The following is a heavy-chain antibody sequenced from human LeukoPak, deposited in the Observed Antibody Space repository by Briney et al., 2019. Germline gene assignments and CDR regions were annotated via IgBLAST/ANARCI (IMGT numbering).Heavy chain of an antibody. CDR3: ARHSSSRDGYNFHY. D-gene: IGHD5-24*01. J-gene: IGHJ4*02. CDR2: IYYSGST. CDR1: GGSISSSSYY. V-gene: IGHV4-39*01. Sequence: SETLSLTCTVSGGSISSSSYYWGWIRQPPGKGLEWIGSIYYSGSTYYNPSLKSRVTISVDTSKNQFSLQLSSVTAADTAVYYCARHSSSRDGYNFHYWGQGTLVTVSS.